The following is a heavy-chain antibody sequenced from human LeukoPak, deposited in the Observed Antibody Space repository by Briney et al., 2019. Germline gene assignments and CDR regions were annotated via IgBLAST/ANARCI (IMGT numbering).Heavy chain of an antibody. V-gene: IGHV3-48*04. J-gene: IGHJ6*03. D-gene: IGHD2-15*01. CDR3: ARDGYCSGGSCYSVPLYYYYYYMDV. CDR1: GFTFSSYS. Sequence: GGSLRLSCAASGFTFSSYSMNWVRQAPGKGLEWVSYISSSSSTIYYADSVKGRFTISRDNAKNSLYLQMNSLRAEDTAVYYCARDGYCSGGSCYSVPLYYYYYYMDVWGKGTTVTVSS. CDR2: ISSSSSTI.